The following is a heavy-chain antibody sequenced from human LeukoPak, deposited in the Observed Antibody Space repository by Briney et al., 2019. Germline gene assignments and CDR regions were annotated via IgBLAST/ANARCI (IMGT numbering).Heavy chain of an antibody. Sequence: PSETLSLTCTVSGGSISSSSYYWGWIRQPPGKGLEWIGSIYYSGSTYYNPPLKSRATISVDTSKNQFSLKLSSVTAADTAVYYCASNSGYDNWGQGTLVTVSS. J-gene: IGHJ4*02. CDR3: ASNSGYDN. CDR1: GGSISSSSYY. CDR2: IYYSGST. V-gene: IGHV4-39*01. D-gene: IGHD5-12*01.